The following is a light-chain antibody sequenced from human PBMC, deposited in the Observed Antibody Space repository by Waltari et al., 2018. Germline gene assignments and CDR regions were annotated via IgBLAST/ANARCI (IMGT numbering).Light chain of an antibody. CDR2: DYT. V-gene: IGLV1-40*01. Sequence: QSVLTQPPSVSGAPGQRVTISCTGSSSNIGAGYDVHWCQPLPGRAPKLLIFDYTNRPSGVPDRFSGSKSGSSASLAITGLQPEEEADYYCQSYDSSLSGSRDVIFGGGTKLTVL. J-gene: IGLJ2*01. CDR1: SSNIGAGYD. CDR3: QSYDSSLSGSRDVI.